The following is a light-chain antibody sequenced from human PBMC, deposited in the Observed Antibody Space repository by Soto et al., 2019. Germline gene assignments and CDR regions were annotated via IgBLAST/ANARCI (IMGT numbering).Light chain of an antibody. CDR2: EVS. V-gene: IGLV2-14*01. Sequence: QSALTQPASVSGSPGQSITISCTGTSSDVGGYDYVSWYQQHPGKAPKLIIYEVSNRPSGVSNRFSASKSSNTASLTISGLEAEDEAAYYCTSSTSNNTPWVFGGGTQLTVL. CDR3: TSSTSNNTPWV. CDR1: SSDVGGYDY. J-gene: IGLJ3*02.